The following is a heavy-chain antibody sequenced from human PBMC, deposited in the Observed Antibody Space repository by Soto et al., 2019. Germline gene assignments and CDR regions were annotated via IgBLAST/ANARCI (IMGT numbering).Heavy chain of an antibody. V-gene: IGHV3-23*01. Sequence: EVQLLESGGGLVQPGGSLRLSCAGTGFTFSSYGMSWVRQAPGKGLEWVSTIRGSAGNTNYADSVKGRFTISRDDYTNTGHLRMNSLRPDDTAVYYCAKHLWFGEADFDPWGQGTLVVVSS. CDR3: AKHLWFGEADFDP. CDR2: IRGSAGNT. D-gene: IGHD3-10*01. CDR1: GFTFSSYG. J-gene: IGHJ5*02.